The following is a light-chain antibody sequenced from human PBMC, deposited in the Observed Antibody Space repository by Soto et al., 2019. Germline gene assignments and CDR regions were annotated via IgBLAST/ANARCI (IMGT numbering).Light chain of an antibody. CDR3: QQRGNWPPT. Sequence: EIALTQSPATLSLSPGERATLSCRASQSVTRYLAWYQQKPGQAPRLLIYDASKRGTDIPDRFSGSGSGTDFTLTISSLEPEDFAVYYCQQRGNWPPTFGGGTKVEIK. J-gene: IGKJ4*01. CDR2: DAS. CDR1: QSVTRY. V-gene: IGKV3-11*01.